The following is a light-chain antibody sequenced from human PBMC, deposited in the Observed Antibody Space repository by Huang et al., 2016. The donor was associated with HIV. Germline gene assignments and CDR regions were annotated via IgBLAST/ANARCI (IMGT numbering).Light chain of an antibody. CDR1: QSLLFSSDNKNY. CDR3: QQYYTTPRT. J-gene: IGKJ1*01. Sequence: DTVMTQSPDSLAVPLGERATINCKSSQSLLFSSDNKNYLAWYQQKPRQPPKLLIYWASTRESGVPDRISGSGSGTDFTLTISNRQAEDVAVYYCQQYYTTPRTFGQGTKVEVK. V-gene: IGKV4-1*01. CDR2: WAS.